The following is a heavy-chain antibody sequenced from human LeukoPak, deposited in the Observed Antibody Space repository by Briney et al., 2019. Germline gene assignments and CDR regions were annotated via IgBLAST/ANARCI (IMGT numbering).Heavy chain of an antibody. CDR1: GGSISSYY. CDR3: ARQVKTYYGSGSFDY. CDR2: IYYSGST. D-gene: IGHD3-10*01. J-gene: IGHJ4*02. V-gene: IGHV4-59*08. Sequence: SEALSLTCTVSGGSISSYYWSWIRQPPGKGLEWIGYIYYSGSTNYNPSLKSRVTISVDTSKNQFSLKLSSVTAADTAVYYCARQVKTYYGSGSFDYWGQGTLVTVSS.